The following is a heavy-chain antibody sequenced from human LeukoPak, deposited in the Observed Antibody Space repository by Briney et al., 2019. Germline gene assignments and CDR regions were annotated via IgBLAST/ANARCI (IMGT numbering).Heavy chain of an antibody. CDR2: INPSGGST. V-gene: IGHV1-46*01. D-gene: IGHD2-15*01. J-gene: IGHJ4*02. CDR3: ARAARPKCSGGSCYSALVY. CDR1: GYTFTIYY. Sequence: ASVKVSCTASGYTFTIYYMHWVRQAPGQGLEWMGIINPSGGSTSYAQKFQGRVTMTRDTSTSTVYMELSSLRSEDTAVYYCARAARPKCSGGSCYSALVYWGQGTLVTVSS.